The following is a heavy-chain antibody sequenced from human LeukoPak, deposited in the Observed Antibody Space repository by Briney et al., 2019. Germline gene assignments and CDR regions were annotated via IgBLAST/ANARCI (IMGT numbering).Heavy chain of an antibody. J-gene: IGHJ4*02. Sequence: SKTLSLTCTVSGGSISNSNYYWGWIRQPPGRGLEWIGSIYYRGSTDYNPSLKSRVTISVDTSKNQFSLKLSSVTAADTAVYYCARTIVGATTDFDLWGQGTPVTVS. CDR2: IYYRGST. CDR3: ARTIVGATTDFDL. V-gene: IGHV4-39*07. D-gene: IGHD1-26*01. CDR1: GGSISNSNYY.